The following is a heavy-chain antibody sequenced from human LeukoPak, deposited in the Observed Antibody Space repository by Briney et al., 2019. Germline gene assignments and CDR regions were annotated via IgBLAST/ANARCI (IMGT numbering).Heavy chain of an antibody. Sequence: SETLSLTFAVYGGSFSGYYWSWIRQPPGKGLEWIGEINHSGSTNYNPSLKSRVTISVDTSKNQFSLKLSSVTAADTAVYYCARADEFNAFDIWGQGTMVTVSS. CDR1: GGSFSGYY. J-gene: IGHJ3*02. CDR3: ARADEFNAFDI. CDR2: INHSGST. V-gene: IGHV4-34*01.